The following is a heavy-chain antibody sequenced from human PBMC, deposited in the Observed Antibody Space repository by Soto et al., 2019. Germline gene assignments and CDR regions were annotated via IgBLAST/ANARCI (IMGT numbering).Heavy chain of an antibody. Sequence: QVQLVQAGAEVKKPGASVKVSCKASGYTFTSYGLTWVRQAPGQGLEWMGWINTYNGNTNYVQKLKGSVTMTTDTSTSTAYMELRSLRSDDTAVYYCAREPAAGDWFDPWGQGTLVTVSS. CDR1: GYTFTSYG. CDR2: INTYNGNT. CDR3: AREPAAGDWFDP. V-gene: IGHV1-18*01. J-gene: IGHJ5*02. D-gene: IGHD6-13*01.